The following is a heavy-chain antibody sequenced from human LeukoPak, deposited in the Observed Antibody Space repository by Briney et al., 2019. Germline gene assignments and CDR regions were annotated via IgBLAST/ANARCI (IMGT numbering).Heavy chain of an antibody. CDR2: ISSSGSTI. Sequence: GGSLRLSCAASGFTFSSYEMNWVRQAPGKGLEWVSYISSSGSTIYYADSVKGRFTISRDNAKNSLYLQMNSLRAEDTAVYYCARDMSDYVWGSYRYLDYWGQGTLVTVSS. CDR1: GFTFSSYE. D-gene: IGHD3-16*02. V-gene: IGHV3-48*03. CDR3: ARDMSDYVWGSYRYLDY. J-gene: IGHJ4*02.